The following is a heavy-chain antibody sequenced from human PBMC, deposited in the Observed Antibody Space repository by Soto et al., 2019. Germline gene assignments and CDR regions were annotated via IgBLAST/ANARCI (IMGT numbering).Heavy chain of an antibody. D-gene: IGHD6-13*01. Sequence: GSLRLSCAASGFTFISYAIILFRQAPGKGLEWASAISGSGGSTYYADSVKGRFTISRDNAKNSLYLQMNSLRAEDTAVYYCASRGQQLVFDYWGQGTLVTVSS. CDR3: ASRGQQLVFDY. CDR2: ISGSGGST. J-gene: IGHJ4*02. CDR1: GFTFISYA. V-gene: IGHV3-23*01.